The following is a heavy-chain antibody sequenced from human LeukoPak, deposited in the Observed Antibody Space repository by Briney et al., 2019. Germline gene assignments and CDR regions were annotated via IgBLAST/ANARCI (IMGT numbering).Heavy chain of an antibody. Sequence: GASVKVSCKASGYTFTNYYIHWMRQAPGQGLEWVGIINLNAVTTRYAQKFQGRITVTRDTSTSTVYMELSSLRDEDTAVYYCAKDQRWESPHYLDSWGQGTLVTVSS. J-gene: IGHJ4*02. CDR2: INLNAVTT. V-gene: IGHV1-46*01. CDR1: GYTFTNYY. CDR3: AKDQRWESPHYLDS. D-gene: IGHD1-26*01.